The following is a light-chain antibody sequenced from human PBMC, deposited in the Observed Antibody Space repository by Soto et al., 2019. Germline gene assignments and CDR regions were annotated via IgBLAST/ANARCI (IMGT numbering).Light chain of an antibody. CDR2: WAS. V-gene: IGKV4-1*01. CDR1: QSVLYSSNNKNY. Sequence: DIVLTQSPDSLAVSLGERATINCKSSQSVLYSSNNKNYLAWYQQKLGQPPKLLIYWASTRESGVPDRFSGRGSGTDFTLTISSLQAEDVAVYYCQQYYSTPFTFGPGTKVDIK. CDR3: QQYYSTPFT. J-gene: IGKJ3*01.